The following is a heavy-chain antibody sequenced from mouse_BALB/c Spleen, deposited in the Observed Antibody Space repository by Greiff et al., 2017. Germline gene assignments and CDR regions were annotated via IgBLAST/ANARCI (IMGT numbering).Heavy chain of an antibody. J-gene: IGHJ4*01. CDR1: GFTFTDYY. Sequence: EVQGVESGGGLVQPGGSLRLSCATSGFTFTDYYMSWVRQPPGKALEWLGFIRNKANGYTTEYSASVKGRFTISRDNSQSILYLQMNTLRAEDSATYYCARDEEGDYYGYYAMDYWGQGTSVTVSS. CDR3: ARDEEGDYYGYYAMDY. V-gene: IGHV7-3*02. D-gene: IGHD1-2*01. CDR2: IRNKANGYTT.